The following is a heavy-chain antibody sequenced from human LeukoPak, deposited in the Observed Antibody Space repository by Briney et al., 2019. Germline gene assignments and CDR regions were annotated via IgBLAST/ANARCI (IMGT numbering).Heavy chain of an antibody. CDR2: INHGGST. Sequence: SETVSLTCTVSGVSISSSSYYWGWIRQPPGKGLEWNGEINHGGSTNYHPAPKRRVTISVDTSKNQFSLKLNPLTAADTAVYYCARGLLWEPKNDYWGQGTLVTVSS. V-gene: IGHV4-39*07. D-gene: IGHD1-26*01. CDR1: GVSISSSSYY. CDR3: ARGLLWEPKNDY. J-gene: IGHJ4*02.